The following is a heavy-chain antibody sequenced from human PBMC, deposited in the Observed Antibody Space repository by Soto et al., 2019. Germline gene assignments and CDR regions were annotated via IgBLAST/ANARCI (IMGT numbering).Heavy chain of an antibody. V-gene: IGHV1-69*13. CDR1: GGTFSSYA. D-gene: IGHD6-13*01. Sequence: ASVKVSCKASGGTFSSYAISWVRQAPGQGLEWMGGIIPIFGTANYAQKFQGRVTITADESTSTAYMELSSLRSEDTAVYYCARSGYSSSWYESWGQGTLVTVSS. CDR2: IIPIFGTA. CDR3: ARSGYSSSWYES. J-gene: IGHJ5*01.